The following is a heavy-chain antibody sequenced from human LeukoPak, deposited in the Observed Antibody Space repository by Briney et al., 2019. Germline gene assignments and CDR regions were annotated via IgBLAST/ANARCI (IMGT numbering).Heavy chain of an antibody. CDR2: IYYSGST. V-gene: IGHV4-34*01. Sequence: PSETLSLTCAVYGGSFSGYYWSWIRQPPGKGLEWIGSIYYSGSTYYNPSLKSRVTISVDTSKNQFSLKLSSVTAADTAVYYCATTTHYFDYWGQGTLVTVSS. J-gene: IGHJ4*02. CDR1: GGSFSGYY. CDR3: ATTTHYFDY. D-gene: IGHD5-12*01.